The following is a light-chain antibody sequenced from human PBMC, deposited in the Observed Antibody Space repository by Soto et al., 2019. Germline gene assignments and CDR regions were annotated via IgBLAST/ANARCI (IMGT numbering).Light chain of an antibody. J-gene: IGKJ5*01. CDR3: QQYNNWPPIT. Sequence: EIVMAQSTATLSVSPGGRATLSCRASQSVSSNLAWYQQKPGQAPRLLIYGASTRATGIPARFSGSGSGTEFTLTISSLQSEDFAVYYCQQYNNWPPITFGQGTRLEIK. CDR2: GAS. V-gene: IGKV3-15*01. CDR1: QSVSSN.